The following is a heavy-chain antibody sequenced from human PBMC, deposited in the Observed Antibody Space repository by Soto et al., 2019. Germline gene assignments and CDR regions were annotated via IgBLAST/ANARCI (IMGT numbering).Heavy chain of an antibody. CDR2: IIPIFGTA. D-gene: IGHD2-2*01. Sequence: SVKVSCKASGGTFSSYAISWVRQAPGQGLEWMGGIIPIFGTANYAQKFQGRVTITADESTSTAYMELSSLRSEDTAVYYCARDCSSTSCYGKFDPWGQGTLVTVSS. J-gene: IGHJ5*02. CDR1: GGTFSSYA. CDR3: ARDCSSTSCYGKFDP. V-gene: IGHV1-69*13.